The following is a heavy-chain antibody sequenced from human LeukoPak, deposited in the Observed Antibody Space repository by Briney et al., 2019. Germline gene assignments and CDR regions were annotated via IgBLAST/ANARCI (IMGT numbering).Heavy chain of an antibody. J-gene: IGHJ4*02. CDR3: AKEYRYDSSGSLDY. D-gene: IGHD3-22*01. V-gene: IGHV3-30*18. CDR2: ISYDGSNK. Sequence: GGSLRLSCAASGFTFSSYGMHWVRQAPGKGLEWVAVISYDGSNKYYADSVKGRLTISRDNSKNTLYLQMNSLRAEDTAVYYCAKEYRYDSSGSLDYWGQGTLVTVSS. CDR1: GFTFSSYG.